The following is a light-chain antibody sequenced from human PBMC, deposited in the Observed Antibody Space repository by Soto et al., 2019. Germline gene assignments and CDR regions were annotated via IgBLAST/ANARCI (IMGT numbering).Light chain of an antibody. CDR1: SSDVGRYDR. CDR2: EVR. J-gene: IGLJ3*02. CDR3: SSFTSSETRV. Sequence: QSALTQPPSVSGSPGQSVTISCTGTSSDVGRYDRVSWYQQSPGTAPKLIIYEVRNRPSGVPDRFSGSKSGNTASLTISGRQAEDEADYHCSSFTSSETRVFGGGTKLTVL. V-gene: IGLV2-18*02.